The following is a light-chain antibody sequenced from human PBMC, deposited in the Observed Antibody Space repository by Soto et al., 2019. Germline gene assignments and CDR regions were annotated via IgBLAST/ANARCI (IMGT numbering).Light chain of an antibody. CDR3: PQYGSSPT. J-gene: IGKJ1*01. Sequence: EIVLTQSPGTLSLSPGDTATVSCRASQSVSSRSLAWYQQKPGQAPRLLIYGASTRATGITDRFSGSGSGTDFTLTITRLEPEDCAVYHCPQYGSSPTFGQGTKVEIK. V-gene: IGKV3-20*01. CDR2: GAS. CDR1: QSVSSRS.